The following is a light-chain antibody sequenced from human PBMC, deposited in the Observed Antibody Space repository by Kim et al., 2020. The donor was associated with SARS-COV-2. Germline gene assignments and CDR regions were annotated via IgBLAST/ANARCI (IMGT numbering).Light chain of an antibody. V-gene: IGLV3-1*01. CDR2: QDS. CDR1: KLGDKY. CDR3: QAWDSSTYWV. J-gene: IGLJ3*02. Sequence: SYELTQPSSVSVSPGQTASITCSGDKLGDKYACWYQQKPGQSPVLVIYQDSKRPSGIPERFSGSNSGNTATLTISGTQAMDEADYYCQAWDSSTYWVFGGGTKLTVL.